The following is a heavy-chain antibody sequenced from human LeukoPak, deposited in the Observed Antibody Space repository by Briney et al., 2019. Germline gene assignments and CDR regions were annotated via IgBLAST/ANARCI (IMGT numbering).Heavy chain of an antibody. J-gene: IGHJ4*02. CDR1: GYSISSGYY. Sequence: SETLSLTCTVSGYSISSGYYWGWIRQPPGKGLEWIGSIYHSGSTYYNPSLKSRVTISVDTSKNQFSLKLSSVTAADTAVYYCARVGEWELLTRFDYWGQGTLVTVSS. V-gene: IGHV4-38-2*02. D-gene: IGHD1-26*01. CDR3: ARVGEWELLTRFDY. CDR2: IYHSGST.